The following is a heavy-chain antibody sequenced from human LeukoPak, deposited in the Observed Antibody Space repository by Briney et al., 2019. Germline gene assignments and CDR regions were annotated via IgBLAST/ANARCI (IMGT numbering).Heavy chain of an antibody. CDR3: ARAIPYYYDTAGFDY. CDR1: GDSISSTSYY. D-gene: IGHD3-22*01. V-gene: IGHV4-39*01. CDR2: IYYSGST. Sequence: SETLSLTCTVSGDSISSTSYYWGWIRQPPGKGLEWIGSIYYSGSTYYNPSLKSRVTISVDTSKNQFSLKLSSVTAADTAVYYCARAIPYYYDTAGFDYWGQGTLVTVSS. J-gene: IGHJ4*02.